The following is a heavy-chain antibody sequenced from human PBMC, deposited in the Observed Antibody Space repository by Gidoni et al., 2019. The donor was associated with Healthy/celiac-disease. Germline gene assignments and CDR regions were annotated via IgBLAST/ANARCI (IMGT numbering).Heavy chain of an antibody. CDR1: GCSISSYY. CDR2: IYYSGST. D-gene: IGHD4-17*01. CDR3: ARLHDYGDSLYYYYDMDV. Sequence: QVQLQESGPGLVKPSETLSLTCTVSGCSISSYYWSWIRQPPGKGLEWIGYIYYSGSTNYNPSLKSRVTISVDTSKNQFSLKLSSVTAADTAVYYCARLHDYGDSLYYYYDMDVWGKGTTVTVSS. V-gene: IGHV4-59*01. J-gene: IGHJ6*03.